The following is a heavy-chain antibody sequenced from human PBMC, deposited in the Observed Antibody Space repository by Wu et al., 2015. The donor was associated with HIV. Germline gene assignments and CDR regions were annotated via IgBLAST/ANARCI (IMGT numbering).Heavy chain of an antibody. CDR2: LNPSANKI. CDR1: GFTFNNKY. V-gene: IGHV1-46*02. J-gene: IGHJ3*02. D-gene: IGHD2/OR15-2a*01. Sequence: QVQLVQSGAEVKKPGASVKVSCKASGFTFNNKYMHWVRQAPGQGLEWMGVLNPSANKISYAQTFQGRVTMTSDKSTTTVYMELDSLRSDDTAVYCCATRIGGTMEAFNIWGQGTLVTVSS. CDR3: ATRIGGTMEAFNI.